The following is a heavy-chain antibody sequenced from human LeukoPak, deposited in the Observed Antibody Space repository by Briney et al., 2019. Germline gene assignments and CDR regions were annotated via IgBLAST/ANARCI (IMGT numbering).Heavy chain of an antibody. Sequence: SETRSLTCTVSGGSIRSTSYYWGWIRQPPGKGLEFIGSIYYSGSIYSNPSLRRRLTVSVDTSKNQFSLRLTSLTAADTAMYYCARHRAYCSGSNCYSVWFDPWGQGILVTVSS. CDR1: GGSIRSTSYY. D-gene: IGHD2-15*01. V-gene: IGHV4-39*01. CDR3: ARHRAYCSGSNCYSVWFDP. J-gene: IGHJ5*02. CDR2: IYYSGSI.